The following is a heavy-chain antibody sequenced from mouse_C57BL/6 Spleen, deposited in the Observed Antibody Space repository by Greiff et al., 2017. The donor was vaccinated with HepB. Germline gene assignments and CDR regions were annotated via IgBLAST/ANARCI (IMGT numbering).Heavy chain of an antibody. V-gene: IGHV6-3*01. CDR3: AGGGY. J-gene: IGHJ2*01. CDR2: IRLKSDNYAT. Sequence: EVQLQESGGGLVQPGRSMKLSCVASGFSISNYWMNWVRQSPEKGLEWVAQIRLKSDNYATHYAESVKGRFTISRDDSKTSVSLQMNNLRAEDTGIYHCAGGGYCGQGTTLTVSS. CDR1: GFSISNYW.